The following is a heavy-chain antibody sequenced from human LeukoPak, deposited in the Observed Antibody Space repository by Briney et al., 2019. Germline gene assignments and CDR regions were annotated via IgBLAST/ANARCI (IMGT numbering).Heavy chain of an antibody. CDR1: GFSLSTTGVG. V-gene: IGHV2-5*02. Sequence: SGPTLVNPTQALALTCTFSGFSLSTTGVGVGWIRQSPGKALECLALIYWDDDKRYSPSLKNRLTITKDASKNLVVLTMTNVDPVDTATYYCAHRRGGYNWNHGDFDYWGQGTLVTVSS. CDR3: AHRRGGYNWNHGDFDY. J-gene: IGHJ4*02. D-gene: IGHD1-14*01. CDR2: IYWDDDK.